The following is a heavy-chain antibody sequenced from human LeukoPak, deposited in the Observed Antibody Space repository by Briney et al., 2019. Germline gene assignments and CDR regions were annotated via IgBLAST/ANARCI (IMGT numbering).Heavy chain of an antibody. CDR2: ISKTNSYI. Sequence: GGSLRLSCGVSGFTFSSYTMNWVRQAPGKGLEWVSSISKTNSYIYYADSVKGRFTISRDNAKNSLYLQMNSLTDEDTGVYYCARGGGSGRYGLPFDSWGQGTLVTVSS. D-gene: IGHD6-13*01. CDR3: ARGGGSGRYGLPFDS. J-gene: IGHJ4*02. V-gene: IGHV3-21*01. CDR1: GFTFSSYT.